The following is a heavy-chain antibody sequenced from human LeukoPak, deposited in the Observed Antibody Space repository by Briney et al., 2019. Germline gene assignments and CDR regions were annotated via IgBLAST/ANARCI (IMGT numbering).Heavy chain of an antibody. V-gene: IGHV3-30*04. D-gene: IGHD1-26*01. Sequence: GGSLRLSCAASGFTFSSYAMHWVRQAPGKGLEWVAVISYDGSNKYYADSVKGRFTISRDNSKNTLYLQMNSLRAEDTAVYYCARDRKWGLLHYFDYWGRGTLVTVSS. CDR1: GFTFSSYA. J-gene: IGHJ4*02. CDR2: ISYDGSNK. CDR3: ARDRKWGLLHYFDY.